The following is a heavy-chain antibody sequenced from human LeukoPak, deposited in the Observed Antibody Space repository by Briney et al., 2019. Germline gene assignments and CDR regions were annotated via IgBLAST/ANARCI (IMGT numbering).Heavy chain of an antibody. CDR2: ISSSGSTK. Sequence: KPGGSLRLSCAASGFTFSDYYMSWIRQAPGKGLEWVSYISSSGSTKYYADSVKGRFTISRDNVKNSLFLQMNSLSDEDTAVYYCARDFLTGYFDYWGQGTLVTVSS. V-gene: IGHV3-11*04. CDR1: GFTFSDYY. D-gene: IGHD3-9*01. CDR3: ARDFLTGYFDY. J-gene: IGHJ4*02.